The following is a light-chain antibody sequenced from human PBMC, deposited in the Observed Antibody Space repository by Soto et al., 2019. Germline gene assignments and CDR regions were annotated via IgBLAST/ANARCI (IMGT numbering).Light chain of an antibody. J-gene: IGKJ1*01. CDR3: HDYCCFLWT. CDR2: GAS. Sequence: EIVLTQSPGTLSLSPGERATLSCRASQSVSSSYLAWYQQKPGQAPRLLIYGASNRATGIPDRFSGTWSGTDLSLTISRLEPADFAVYYWHDYCCFLWTFSQRSKVEIK. V-gene: IGKV3-20*01. CDR1: QSVSSSY.